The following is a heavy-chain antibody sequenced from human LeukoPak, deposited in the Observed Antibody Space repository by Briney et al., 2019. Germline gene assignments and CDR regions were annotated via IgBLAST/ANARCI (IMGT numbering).Heavy chain of an antibody. Sequence: GPQVKVSCKASGGTFSSYAISWVRQAPGQGLEWMGRIIPILGIANYAQKFQGRVTITADKSTSTAYMELSSLRSEDTAVYYCARDVPTYYYDSSGPTLDYWGQGTLVTVSS. CDR3: ARDVPTYYYDSSGPTLDY. CDR2: IIPILGIA. J-gene: IGHJ4*02. V-gene: IGHV1-69*04. CDR1: GGTFSSYA. D-gene: IGHD3-22*01.